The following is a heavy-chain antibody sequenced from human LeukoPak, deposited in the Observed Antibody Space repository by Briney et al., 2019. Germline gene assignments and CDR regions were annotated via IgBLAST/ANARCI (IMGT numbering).Heavy chain of an antibody. CDR2: IYITGRT. CDR3: ARVRIGETSYDASDV. Sequence: SETLSLTCTVSGGSISSYYWTWIRQPPGKGLEWIGDIYITGRTNYNPYLKRRVTMSVDTSKNQFSLRLSSVTAADTAVYYCARVRIGETSYDASDVWGLGTMVTVSS. J-gene: IGHJ3*01. V-gene: IGHV4-59*13. D-gene: IGHD1-26*01. CDR1: GGSISSYY.